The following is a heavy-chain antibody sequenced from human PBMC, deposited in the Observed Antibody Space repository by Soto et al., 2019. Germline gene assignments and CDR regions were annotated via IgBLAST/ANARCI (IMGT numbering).Heavy chain of an antibody. V-gene: IGHV1-2*04. CDR2: INPNSGGT. J-gene: IGHJ6*02. CDR1: GYTFTGYY. Sequence: ASVKVSCKASGYTFTGYYMHWVRQAPGQGLEWMGWINPNSGGTNDAQKFQGWVTMTRDTSTSTAYMELSRLRSDDTAVYYCASAGPCVASDCSGGSCYYYYGMDVWGQGTTVTVSS. D-gene: IGHD2-15*01. CDR3: ASAGPCVASDCSGGSCYYYYGMDV.